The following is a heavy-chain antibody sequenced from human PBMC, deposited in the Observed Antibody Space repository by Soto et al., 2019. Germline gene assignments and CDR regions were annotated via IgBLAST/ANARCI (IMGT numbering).Heavy chain of an antibody. J-gene: IGHJ4*02. V-gene: IGHV4-30-2*01. CDR2: IYHSGST. CDR3: ASSPPASYYDGSGYYDY. CDR1: GGSISSGGYS. Sequence: SETLSLTCAVSGGSISSGGYSWSWIRQPPGKGLEWIGYIYHSGSTYYNPSLKSRVTISVDRSKNQFSLKLSSVTAADTAVYYCASSPPASYYDGSGYYDYWGQGTLVTVSS. D-gene: IGHD3-22*01.